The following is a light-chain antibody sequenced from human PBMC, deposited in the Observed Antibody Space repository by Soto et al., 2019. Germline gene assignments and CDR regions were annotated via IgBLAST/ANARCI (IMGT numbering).Light chain of an antibody. CDR1: SSDVGGYNY. CDR2: DVS. V-gene: IGLV2-14*01. J-gene: IGLJ1*01. CDR3: XXXXXSXPXX. Sequence: QSALTQPASVSGSPGQSITISCTGTSSDVGGYNYVSWYQQHPGKAPKLMIYDVSNRPSGVSNRFSGSKSGNTASLTISGLQAEDEAXXXXXXXXXSXPXXFGTGTXXTV.